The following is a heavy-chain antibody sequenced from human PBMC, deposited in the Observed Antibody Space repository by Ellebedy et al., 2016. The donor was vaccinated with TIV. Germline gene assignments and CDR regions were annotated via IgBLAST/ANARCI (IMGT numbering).Heavy chain of an antibody. D-gene: IGHD1-14*01. V-gene: IGHV1-18*04. CDR3: ARDVRQPTAGFDY. J-gene: IGHJ4*02. CDR2: ISAYNGNT. CDR1: GYTFTRYG. Sequence: AASVKVSCKASGYTFTRYGVSWVRQAPGQGLEWMGWISAYNGNTHYAQKLQGRVTMTTDAVTSTAYMELRSLRSDDTAVYYCARDVRQPTAGFDYWGQGTLVTVSS.